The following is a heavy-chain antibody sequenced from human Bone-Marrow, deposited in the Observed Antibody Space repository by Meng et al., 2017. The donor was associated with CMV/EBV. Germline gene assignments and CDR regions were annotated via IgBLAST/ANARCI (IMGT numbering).Heavy chain of an antibody. D-gene: IGHD6-13*01. V-gene: IGHV4-4*02. CDR3: ARVAIAAAGTPPPYFDY. J-gene: IGHJ4*02. Sequence: SETLSLTCAVSGGSISSSNWWSWVRQPPGKGLEGIGEIYHSGSTNYNPSLKSRVTISVDKSKNQFSLKLSSVTAADTAVYYCARVAIAAAGTPPPYFDYWGQGTLVTVSS. CDR2: IYHSGST. CDR1: GGSISSSNW.